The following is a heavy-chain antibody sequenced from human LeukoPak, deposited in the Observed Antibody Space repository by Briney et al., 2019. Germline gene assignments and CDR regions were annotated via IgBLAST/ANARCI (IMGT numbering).Heavy chain of an antibody. J-gene: IGHJ5*02. D-gene: IGHD2-2*01. Sequence: QPGGSLRLSCAASGFTFSSYWMSWVRQAPGKGLEWVANIKQDGSEKYYVDSVKGRFTISRDNAKNSLYLQMNSLRAEDTAVYYCARDLVVVPAAMTHPYGWFDPWGQGTLVTVSS. CDR2: IKQDGSEK. V-gene: IGHV3-7*01. CDR1: GFTFSSYW. CDR3: ARDLVVVPAAMTHPYGWFDP.